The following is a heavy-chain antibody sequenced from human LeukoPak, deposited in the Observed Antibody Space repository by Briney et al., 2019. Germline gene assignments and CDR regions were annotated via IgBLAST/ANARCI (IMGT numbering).Heavy chain of an antibody. CDR2: ISGSGGST. D-gene: IGHD3-3*01. CDR1: GFTFDDYA. Sequence: GGSLRLSCAASGFTFDDYAMHWVRQAPGKGLEWVSGISGSGGSTYYADSVKGRFTISRDNSKNTLYLLMNGLRAEDTAVYYCANYDFWSGYYFFDYWGQGTLVTVSS. CDR3: ANYDFWSGYYFFDY. J-gene: IGHJ4*02. V-gene: IGHV3-23*01.